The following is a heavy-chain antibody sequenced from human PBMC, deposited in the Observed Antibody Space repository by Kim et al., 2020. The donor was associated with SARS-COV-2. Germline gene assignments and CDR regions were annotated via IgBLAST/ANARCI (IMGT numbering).Heavy chain of an antibody. J-gene: IGHJ5*02. CDR1: GFTLSDYF. Sequence: GGSLRLSCAASGFTLSDYFMDWVRQVPGKGLEWIGRSRHRPRNYTTEYAASVQGRFTVSRDESKTTLHLLMTRLRTEATAVYYCVSVHKSFDLWGQGTLVTV. CDR3: VSVHKSFDL. V-gene: IGHV3-72*01. CDR2: SRHRPRNYTT.